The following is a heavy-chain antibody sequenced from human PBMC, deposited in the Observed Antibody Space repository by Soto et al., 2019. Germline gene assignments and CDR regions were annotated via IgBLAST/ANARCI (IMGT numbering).Heavy chain of an antibody. Sequence: GSLRLSCAASGFTFSDYYMSWIRQAPGKGLEWVSYISSSGSTIYYADSVKGRFTISRDNAKNSLYLQMNSLRAEDTAVYYCARAQMEFCSSTSCYGFRGGYWGQGTLVTVSS. V-gene: IGHV3-11*01. CDR3: ARAQMEFCSSTSCYGFRGGY. CDR2: ISSSGSTI. D-gene: IGHD2-2*01. CDR1: GFTFSDYY. J-gene: IGHJ4*02.